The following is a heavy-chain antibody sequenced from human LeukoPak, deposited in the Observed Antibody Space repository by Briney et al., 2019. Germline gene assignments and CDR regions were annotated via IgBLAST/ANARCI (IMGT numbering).Heavy chain of an antibody. J-gene: IGHJ6*03. CDR2: IYSAGST. CDR1: GFTVSSNS. D-gene: IGHD3-10*01. Sequence: GGSLRLSCTVSGFTVSSNSMSWVRQAPGKGLEWVSFIYSAGSTHYSDSVKGRFTISIDNSKNTLYLQMNSLRAEDTAVYYCARDQYYYGSGSLHMDVWGKGTTVTISS. CDR3: ARDQYYYGSGSLHMDV. V-gene: IGHV3-53*01.